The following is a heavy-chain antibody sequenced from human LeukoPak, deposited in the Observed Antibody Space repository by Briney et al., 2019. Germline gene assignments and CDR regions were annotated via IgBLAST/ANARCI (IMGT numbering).Heavy chain of an antibody. CDR1: GDSISSSSYY. Sequence: PSETLSLTCTVSGDSISSSSYYWGWIRQPPGKGLEWIGSIYYSGSTYYNPSLKRRITISVDTSKNQFSLKLSSVIAADPAVHYCARVLRVDTPMLQDLYYFDYWGQGTLVTVSS. D-gene: IGHD5-18*01. J-gene: IGHJ4*02. CDR3: ARVLRVDTPMLQDLYYFDY. V-gene: IGHV4-39*07. CDR2: IYYSGST.